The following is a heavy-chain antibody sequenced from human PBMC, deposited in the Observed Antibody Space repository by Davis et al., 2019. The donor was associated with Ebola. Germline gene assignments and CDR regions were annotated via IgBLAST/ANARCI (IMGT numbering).Heavy chain of an antibody. CDR1: GGTFSSYA. J-gene: IGHJ6*02. Sequence: ASVKVSCKASGGTFSSYAISWVRQAPGQGLEWMGWINPNSGGTNYAQKFQGRVTMTRDTSISTAYMELSRLRSDDTAVYYCARDRVGGVDVWGQGTTVTVSS. CDR3: ARDRVGGVDV. V-gene: IGHV1-2*02. D-gene: IGHD2-15*01. CDR2: INPNSGGT.